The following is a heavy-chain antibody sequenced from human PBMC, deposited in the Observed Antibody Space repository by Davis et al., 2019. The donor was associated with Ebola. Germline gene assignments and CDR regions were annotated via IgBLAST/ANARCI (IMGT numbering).Heavy chain of an antibody. CDR2: INPSGGST. Sequence: ASVKVSCKASGYTFTGYYMHWVRQAPGQGLEWMGIINPSGGSTSYAQKFQGRVTMTRDTSTSTVYMELSSLRSEDTAVYYCAKEDIVVVVAATDLYYYGMDVWGQGTTVTVSS. V-gene: IGHV1-46*03. J-gene: IGHJ6*02. CDR3: AKEDIVVVVAATDLYYYGMDV. CDR1: GYTFTGYY. D-gene: IGHD2-15*01.